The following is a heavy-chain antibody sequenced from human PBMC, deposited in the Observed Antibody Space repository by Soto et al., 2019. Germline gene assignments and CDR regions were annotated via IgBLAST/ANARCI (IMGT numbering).Heavy chain of an antibody. J-gene: IGHJ4*02. Sequence: SETLSLTCTVSCGSINSYYWSWIRQPPGKGPERIGYIYYSGSTNYNPSLKSRVTISVDTSKNQFSLKLSSVTAADTAVYYCARVPPNHYGDNPGYFDYRGQGTLVTVSS. D-gene: IGHD4-17*01. V-gene: IGHV4-59*12. CDR3: ARVPPNHYGDNPGYFDY. CDR2: IYYSGST. CDR1: CGSINSYY.